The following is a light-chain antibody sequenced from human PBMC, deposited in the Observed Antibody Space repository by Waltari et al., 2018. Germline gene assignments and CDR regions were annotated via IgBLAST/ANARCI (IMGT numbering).Light chain of an antibody. CDR2: KAS. CDR1: QNIISW. V-gene: IGKV1-5*03. CDR3: QHYDGSSWT. J-gene: IGKJ1*01. Sequence: DIQMTQSPSSLPASIGDRVTITCRASQNIISWVAWDQQKPGEAPKLLMYKASILETGVPSRFRGSGFGTQFSLTIDSLQPDDFGVYYCQHYDGSSWTFGPGTRVEVK.